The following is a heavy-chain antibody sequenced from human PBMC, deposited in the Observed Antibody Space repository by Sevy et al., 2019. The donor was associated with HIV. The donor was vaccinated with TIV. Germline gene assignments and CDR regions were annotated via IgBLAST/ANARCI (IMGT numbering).Heavy chain of an antibody. D-gene: IGHD3-16*01. Sequence: GESLKISRKGSGYRLNSYWNGLVPQMPGKGPEWVGIIYPGDSDTRSSPSFQGQVTSSADKSSSTAYLQWGRPKASDTAMYYCARSKGEPRPRSGSRGGYNWFDPWGQGTLVTVSS. V-gene: IGHV5-51*01. CDR1: GYRLNSYW. J-gene: IGHJ5*02. CDR3: ARSKGEPRPRSGSRGGYNWFDP. CDR2: IYPGDSDT.